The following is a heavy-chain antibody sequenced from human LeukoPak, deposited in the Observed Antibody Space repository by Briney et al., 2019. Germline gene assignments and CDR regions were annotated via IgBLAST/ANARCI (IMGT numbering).Heavy chain of an antibody. CDR2: IYTSGST. CDR3: ARDLGANYVDNWFDP. Sequence: SETLSLTCTGSGGSISSYYWSWIRQPAGKGLEWIGRIYTSGSTNYNPSLQCRVTMSLDTSKNQFSLKLSSVTAADTAVYYCARDLGANYVDNWFDPWGQGTLVTVSS. D-gene: IGHD3-16*01. V-gene: IGHV4-4*07. J-gene: IGHJ5*02. CDR1: GGSISSYY.